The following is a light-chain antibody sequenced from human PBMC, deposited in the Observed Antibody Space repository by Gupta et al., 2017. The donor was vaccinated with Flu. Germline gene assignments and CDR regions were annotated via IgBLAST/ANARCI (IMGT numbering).Light chain of an antibody. CDR2: DDR. J-gene: IGLJ2*01. Sequence: SYALTQTPSVSVAPGQTAEITCGGDNIGSKSVHWYQQKPGQAPVLVVYDDRDRPSGIPERFSGSNSGNTAALTISRAEAGDKADYYCQVWHSGTKSVVFGGGTKLTVL. CDR3: QVWHSGTKSVV. V-gene: IGLV3-21*02. CDR1: NIGSKS.